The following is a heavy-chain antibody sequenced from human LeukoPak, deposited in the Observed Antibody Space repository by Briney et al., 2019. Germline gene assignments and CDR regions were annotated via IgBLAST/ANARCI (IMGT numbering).Heavy chain of an antibody. V-gene: IGHV4-4*07. D-gene: IGHD3-22*01. Sequence: SETLSLTCTVSGGSINTYYWSWIRQPAGKGLEWVGRIFASGTTNYNPSLGSRVAMSIDTSKNQFSLNLTSVTAADTAMYYCARDHDYYDSSGYSDYWGQGTLVTVSS. J-gene: IGHJ4*02. CDR3: ARDHDYYDSSGYSDY. CDR2: IFASGTT. CDR1: GGSINTYY.